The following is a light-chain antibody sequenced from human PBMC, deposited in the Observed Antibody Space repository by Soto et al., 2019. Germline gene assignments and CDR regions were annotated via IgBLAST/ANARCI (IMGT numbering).Light chain of an antibody. CDR3: QQYDSFYVWT. CDR1: QGISGW. J-gene: IGKJ1*01. Sequence: IQMTQSPSTLSASVGHSVTITCRSSQGISGWLAWYQQKEVKAPRLLIFDASSLMSGVPSRFSGSGDGTEFTLTINRLQPDDSAEYYCQQYDSFYVWTFGQGTKVDIK. V-gene: IGKV1-5*01. CDR2: DAS.